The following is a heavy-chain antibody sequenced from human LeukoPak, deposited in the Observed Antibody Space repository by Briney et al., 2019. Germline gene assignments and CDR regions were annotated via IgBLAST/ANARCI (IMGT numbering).Heavy chain of an antibody. CDR1: GFTFSSYG. Sequence: PGGSPRLSCAASGFTFSSYGMHWVRQAPGKGLEWVAVIWYDGSNKYYADSVKGRFTISRDNSKNTLYLQMNSLRAEDTAVYYCAKQGATAVAAGGDFDYWGQGTLVTVSS. D-gene: IGHD6-19*01. V-gene: IGHV3-33*06. CDR3: AKQGATAVAAGGDFDY. J-gene: IGHJ4*02. CDR2: IWYDGSNK.